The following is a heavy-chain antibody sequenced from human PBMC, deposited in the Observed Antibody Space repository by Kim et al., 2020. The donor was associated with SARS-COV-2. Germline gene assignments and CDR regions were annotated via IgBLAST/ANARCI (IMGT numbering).Heavy chain of an antibody. Sequence: GGSLRLSCAASGFTFSTYAMTWVRQAPGKGLEWVSGIGSSGDSTYYADSVKGRFTISRDKSKNTLHLQMNSLVAEDTAVYYCAKRGGDKYLEETYYFD. V-gene: IGHV3-23*01. CDR2: IGSSGDST. D-gene: IGHD3-10*01. CDR1: GFTFSTYA. J-gene: IGHJ3*02. CDR3: AKRGGDKYLEETYYFD.